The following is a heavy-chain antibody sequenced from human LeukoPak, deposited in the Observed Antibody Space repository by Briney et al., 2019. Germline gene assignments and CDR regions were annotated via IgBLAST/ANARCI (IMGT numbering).Heavy chain of an antibody. CDR3: ASWSYYFQH. V-gene: IGHV4-34*01. J-gene: IGHJ1*01. D-gene: IGHD1-26*01. CDR2: IYHSGST. CDR1: GGSFSGYY. Sequence: PSETLSLTCAVYGGSFSGYYWSWIRQPPGKGLEWIGYIYHSGSTYYNPSLKSRVTISVDRSKNQFSLKLSSVTAADTAVYYCASWSYYFQHWGQGTLVTVSS.